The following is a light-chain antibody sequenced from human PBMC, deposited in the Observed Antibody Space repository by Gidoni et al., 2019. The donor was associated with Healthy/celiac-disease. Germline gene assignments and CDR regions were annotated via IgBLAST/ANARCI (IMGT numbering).Light chain of an antibody. J-gene: IGLJ3*02. CDR2: EVS. CDR3: SSYTSSSTTGV. CDR1: SRDVGGYNY. Sequence: QSALTQPASVSGSPGQSITIPCTGTSRDVGGYNYFSWYQQPPGKAPKLMIYEVSNRPSGVPDRFSGSKSGNTASLTISGLQAEDEADYYCSSYTSSSTTGVFGGGTKLTVL. V-gene: IGLV2-14*01.